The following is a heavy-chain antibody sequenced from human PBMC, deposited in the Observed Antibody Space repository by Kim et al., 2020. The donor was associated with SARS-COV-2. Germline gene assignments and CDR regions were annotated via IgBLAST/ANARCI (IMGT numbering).Heavy chain of an antibody. CDR2: IEHNGSA. J-gene: IGHJ4*02. D-gene: IGHD3-3*01. V-gene: IGHV4-34*01. CDR3: ARYDF. Sequence: IEHNGSANYLPSLKSRVTISADTSNNQFSLKMNSVTAADTAIYYCARYDFWSRGTLVTVSS.